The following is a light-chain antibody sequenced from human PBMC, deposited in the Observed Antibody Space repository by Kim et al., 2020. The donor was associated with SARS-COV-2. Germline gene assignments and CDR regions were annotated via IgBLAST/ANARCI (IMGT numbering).Light chain of an antibody. CDR2: AAS. CDR3: QQFGSSPYT. Sequence: EIVLTQSPGTLSLSPGERATFSCRASQSISSTYLAWYQHKAGQAPRLLIYAASSRATGIPDRFSGSGSGTDFTLTISRLEPEDFAVYYCQQFGSSPYTFGQGTKLEI. V-gene: IGKV3-20*01. CDR1: QSISSTY. J-gene: IGKJ2*01.